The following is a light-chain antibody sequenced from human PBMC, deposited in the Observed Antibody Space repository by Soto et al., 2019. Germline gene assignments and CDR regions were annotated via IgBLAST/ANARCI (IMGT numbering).Light chain of an antibody. CDR1: SSDVGGYNY. V-gene: IGLV2-11*01. CDR2: DVS. CDR3: CSYAGSYTYV. J-gene: IGLJ1*01. Sequence: QSVLAQPLSVSGSPGQSVTISCTGTSSDVGGYNYVSWYQQHPGKAPKLTIYDVSQRPSGVPDRFSGSRSGNTASLTISGLQAEDEADYYCCSYAGSYTYVFGHGTKVTVL.